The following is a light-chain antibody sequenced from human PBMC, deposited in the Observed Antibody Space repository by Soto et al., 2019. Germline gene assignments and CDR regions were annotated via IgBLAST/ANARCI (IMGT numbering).Light chain of an antibody. CDR2: RTF. Sequence: GERATLSCRASQPITSRYLAWYQHQPGQAPRLLIYRTFARAPGIPDRFSGGGSGTDFTLTISRLEREDFAVFYCQQYDTSPPTFGQGTRLEIK. CDR3: QQYDTSPPT. J-gene: IGKJ5*01. V-gene: IGKV3-20*01. CDR1: QPITSRY.